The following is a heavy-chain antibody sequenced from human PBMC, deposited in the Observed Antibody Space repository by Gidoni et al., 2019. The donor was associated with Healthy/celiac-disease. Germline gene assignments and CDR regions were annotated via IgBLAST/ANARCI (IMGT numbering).Heavy chain of an antibody. CDR3: AKDSSSGGALDY. CDR2: ISYDGSNK. D-gene: IGHD2-15*01. V-gene: IGHV3-30*18. CDR1: GFTFSSYG. Sequence: QVQLVESGGGVVQPGRSLRLSCAASGFTFSSYGMHWVRQAPGKGLEWVAVISYDGSNKYYADSVKGRFTISRDNSKNTLYLQMNSLRAEDTAVYYCAKDSSSGGALDYWGQGTLVTVSS. J-gene: IGHJ4*02.